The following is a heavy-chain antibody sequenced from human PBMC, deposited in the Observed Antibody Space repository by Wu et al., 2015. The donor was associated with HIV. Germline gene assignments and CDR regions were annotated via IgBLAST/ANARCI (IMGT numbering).Heavy chain of an antibody. CDR2: ISAYNGNT. CDR3: ARDICDDFWRSGCRWFDP. V-gene: IGHV1-18*01. D-gene: IGHD3-3*01. CDR1: GYTFTSYG. J-gene: IGHJ5*02. Sequence: QVQLVQSGAEVKKPGASVKVSCKASGYTFTSYGISWVRQAPGQGLEWMGWISAYNGNTNYAQKLQGRVTMTTDTSTSTAYMELRSLRSDDTAVYYCARDICDDFWRSGCRWFDPGAREPWSPSPQ.